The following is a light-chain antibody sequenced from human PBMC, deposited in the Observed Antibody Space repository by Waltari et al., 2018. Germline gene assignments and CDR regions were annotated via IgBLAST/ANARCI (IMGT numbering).Light chain of an antibody. CDR1: QSLLHSNGYNY. V-gene: IGKV2-28*01. Sequence: IVMTQSPLYLPVIPGEPASIPCRSSQSLLHSNGYNYLDWYLQKPGQSPQLLIYLGSNRASGVPDRFSGSGSGTDFTLKINRVEAEDVGIYYCMQALQSSWTFGQGTKVDI. CDR3: MQALQSSWT. J-gene: IGKJ1*01. CDR2: LGS.